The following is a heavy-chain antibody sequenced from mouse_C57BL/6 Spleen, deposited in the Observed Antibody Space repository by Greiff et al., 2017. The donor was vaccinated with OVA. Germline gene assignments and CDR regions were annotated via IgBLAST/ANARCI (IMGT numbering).Heavy chain of an antibody. V-gene: IGHV1-66*01. Sequence: QVQLQQSGPELVKPGASVKISCKASGYSFTSYYIHWVKQRPGQGLEWIGWIYPGSGNTKYNEKFKGKATLTADTSSSTAYMQLSSLTSEDSAVYYCARSKLDYFDYWGQGTTLTVSS. D-gene: IGHD4-1*01. J-gene: IGHJ2*01. CDR2: IYPGSGNT. CDR1: GYSFTSYY. CDR3: ARSKLDYFDY.